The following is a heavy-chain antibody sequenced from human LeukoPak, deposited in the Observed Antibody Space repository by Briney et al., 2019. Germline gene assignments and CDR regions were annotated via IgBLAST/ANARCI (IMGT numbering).Heavy chain of an antibody. D-gene: IGHD3-22*01. CDR2: IYYSGST. Sequence: SETLSLTCAVYGGSFSSYYWSWIRQPPGKGLEWIGYIYYSGSTKYNPSLKSRVTISVDTSKNQFSLKLSSVTAADTAVYYCARVGIGSSGYYPIDYWGQGTLVTVSS. CDR3: ARVGIGSSGYYPIDY. J-gene: IGHJ4*02. CDR1: GGSFSSYY. V-gene: IGHV4-59*01.